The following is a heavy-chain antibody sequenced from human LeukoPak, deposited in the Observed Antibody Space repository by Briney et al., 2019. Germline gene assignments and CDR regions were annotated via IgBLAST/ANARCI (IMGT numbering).Heavy chain of an antibody. CDR2: ISYDTTYQ. Sequence: GGSLRLSCAASGFSFTSFAMHWVRQTPDKGLEWVSLISYDTTYQYYADSVKGRFTISRDNAKNSLYLQMNSLRAEDTAVYYCAELGITMIGGVWGKGTTVTISS. V-gene: IGHV3-30*04. CDR3: AELGITMIGGV. D-gene: IGHD3-10*02. J-gene: IGHJ6*04. CDR1: GFSFTSFA.